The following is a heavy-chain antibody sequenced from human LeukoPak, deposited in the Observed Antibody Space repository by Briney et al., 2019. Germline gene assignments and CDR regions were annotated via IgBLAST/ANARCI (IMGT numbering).Heavy chain of an antibody. Sequence: AGGSLRLSCAASGFAFSSSTMNWVRQAPGKGLEWVSSISSSRNYIYYADSVKGRFTFSRDNSKNTLYLQMNSLRAEDTAVYYCARDKGYCSGGSCHHFDYWGQGTLVTVSS. CDR3: ARDKGYCSGGSCHHFDY. CDR1: GFAFSSST. J-gene: IGHJ4*02. V-gene: IGHV3-21*01. CDR2: ISSSRNYI. D-gene: IGHD2-15*01.